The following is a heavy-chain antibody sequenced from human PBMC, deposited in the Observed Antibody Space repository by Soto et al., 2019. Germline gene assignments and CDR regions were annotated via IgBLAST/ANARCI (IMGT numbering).Heavy chain of an antibody. V-gene: IGHV4-59*02. CDR1: DASVSKYY. J-gene: IGHJ4*02. D-gene: IGHD1-1*01. CDR3: ARGQLLLAY. Sequence: SETLSLTCSVSDASVSKYYWSWIRHPPGKGLEWIGYISHTGYTSYNPSLESRLTISMDKSKNQLSLNLNSVTTADTAVYYCARGQLLLAYWGQGSTVTV. CDR2: ISHTGYT.